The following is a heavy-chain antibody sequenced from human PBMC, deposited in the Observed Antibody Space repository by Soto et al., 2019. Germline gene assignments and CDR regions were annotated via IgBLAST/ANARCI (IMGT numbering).Heavy chain of an antibody. V-gene: IGHV4-59*01. CDR2: ISDSGSN. CDR3: ERDLEGATANDAFDI. J-gene: IGHJ3*02. CDR1: GGSISNFY. Sequence: SETLSLTCTISGGSISNFYWSWIRQPPGRGLEWIGYISDSGSNNYSPSLRSRVTISVDTSKNQFSLNLRSMTAADTAVYYCERDLEGATANDAFDIWGHGTMVTV. D-gene: IGHD1-26*01.